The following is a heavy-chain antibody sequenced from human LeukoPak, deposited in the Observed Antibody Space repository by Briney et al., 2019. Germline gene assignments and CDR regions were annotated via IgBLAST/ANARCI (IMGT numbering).Heavy chain of an antibody. V-gene: IGHV3-48*03. CDR2: ISSSGSTI. D-gene: IGHD3-3*01. J-gene: IGHJ3*02. Sequence: PGGSLRLSCAASGFTFSSYEMNWVRQAPGKGLEWVSYISSSGSTIYYADSVKGRFTISRDNAKNSLYLQMNSLRAEDTAVYYCARVLEWLTAFDIWGQGTMVTVSS. CDR1: GFTFSSYE. CDR3: ARVLEWLTAFDI.